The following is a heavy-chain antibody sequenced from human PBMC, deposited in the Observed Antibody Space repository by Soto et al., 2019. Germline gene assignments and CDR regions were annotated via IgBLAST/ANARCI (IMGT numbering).Heavy chain of an antibody. V-gene: IGHV3-15*07. CDR2: IKSNTDGGTT. D-gene: IGHD3-3*01. J-gene: IGHJ5*02. CDR3: TTEPITIFGVVIIQSWFDP. CDR1: GFTFSVAW. Sequence: PGGSLRLSCAASGFTFSVAWMNWVRQAPGKGLEWVGRIKSNTDGGTTDYAAPVKGRFTISRDDSKNTLYLHLNSLKTEDTAVYYCTTEPITIFGVVIIQSWFDPWGQGTLVTVSS.